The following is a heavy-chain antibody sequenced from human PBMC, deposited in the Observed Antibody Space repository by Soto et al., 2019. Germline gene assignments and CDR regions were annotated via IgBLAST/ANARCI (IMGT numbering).Heavy chain of an antibody. Sequence: ERSLRLSCAASGFTVSSKYMSWVRQAPGKELEWVSVIYSGGITYYADSVKGRFTISRDNSKNTLYLQMNSLRAEDTAVYYCARVSSKDYYYYYGMDVWGQGTTVTVSS. V-gene: IGHV3-53*01. CDR3: ARVSSKDYYYYYGMDV. CDR1: GFTVSSKY. CDR2: IYSGGIT. J-gene: IGHJ6*02. D-gene: IGHD4-4*01.